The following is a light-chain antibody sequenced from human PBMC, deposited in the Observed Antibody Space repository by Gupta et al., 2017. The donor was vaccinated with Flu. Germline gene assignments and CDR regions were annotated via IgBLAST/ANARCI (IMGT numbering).Light chain of an antibody. CDR2: AAS. CDR1: QGIRND. CDR3: RQHKSYPFFT. V-gene: IGKV1-17*01. J-gene: IGKJ3*01. Sequence: DIQMTQSPSSLSASVGDRVTITCRASQGIRNDLGWYQQKPGKAPKRLIYAASSLQSGVPSRFSGSGSGKEFTLTISSRQHEDFATYYCRQHKSYPFFTFGHGTNVDIK.